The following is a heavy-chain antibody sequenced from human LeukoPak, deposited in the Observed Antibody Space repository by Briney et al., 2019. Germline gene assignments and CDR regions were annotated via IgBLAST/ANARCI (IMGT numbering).Heavy chain of an antibody. Sequence: GGSLRLSCAASGFTFSSYSMNWVRQAPGKGLEWVSSISSSSSYIYYADSVKGRFTISRDNAKNSLYLQMNSLRAEDTAVYYCARDRLVPAVTYYFDYWGQGTLVTVSS. J-gene: IGHJ4*02. CDR2: ISSSSSYI. CDR1: GFTFSSYS. D-gene: IGHD2-2*01. CDR3: ARDRLVPAVTYYFDY. V-gene: IGHV3-21*01.